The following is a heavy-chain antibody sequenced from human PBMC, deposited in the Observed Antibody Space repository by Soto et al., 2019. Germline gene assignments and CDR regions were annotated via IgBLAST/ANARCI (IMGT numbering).Heavy chain of an antibody. D-gene: IGHD5-18*01. CDR1: GGSFSGYS. J-gene: IGHJ6*02. CDR3: ARDSRPGYSYGYVHYYGMDV. Sequence: SETLSLTCAVYGGSFSGYSWSWIRQPPGKGLEWVGEINHSGSTNYKPSLKRRVSISADTSKNQFSLKLSSVTAADTAVYYCARDSRPGYSYGYVHYYGMDVWGQGTTVTVSS. CDR2: INHSGST. V-gene: IGHV4-34*01.